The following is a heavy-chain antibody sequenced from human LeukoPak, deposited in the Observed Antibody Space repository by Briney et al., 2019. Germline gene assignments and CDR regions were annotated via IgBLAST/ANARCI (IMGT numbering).Heavy chain of an antibody. V-gene: IGHV1-2*02. CDR3: ARTLNYYGSGSYYSYFDY. J-gene: IGHJ4*02. Sequence: ASVKVSCKASGYTFTDYYMHWVRQAPGQGLEWMGWINCNSVDRKYAQKFQGRVTVTRDTSTSTVYMELSSLRSEDTAVYYCARTLNYYGSGSYYSYFDYWGQGTLVTVSS. D-gene: IGHD3-10*01. CDR2: INCNSVDR. CDR1: GYTFTDYY.